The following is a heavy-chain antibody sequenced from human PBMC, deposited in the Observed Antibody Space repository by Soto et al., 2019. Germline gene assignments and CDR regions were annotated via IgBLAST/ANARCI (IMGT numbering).Heavy chain of an antibody. V-gene: IGHV1-69*12. D-gene: IGHD3-3*01. CDR1: GGTFSSYA. CDR3: SRGGTIFGVVTRGGGMDV. J-gene: IGHJ6*02. Sequence: QVQLVQSGAEVKKPGSSVKVSCKASGGTFSSYAISWERQAPGQGLEWMGGIIPIFGTANYAQKFQGRVTITADESTSTAYMELSSLRSEDTAVYYWSRGGTIFGVVTRGGGMDVWGQGTTVTVSS. CDR2: IIPIFGTA.